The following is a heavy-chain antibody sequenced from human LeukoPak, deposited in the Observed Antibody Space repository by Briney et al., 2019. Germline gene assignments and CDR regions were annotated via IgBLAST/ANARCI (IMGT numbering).Heavy chain of an antibody. J-gene: IGHJ4*02. Sequence: ASVKVSCKASGYDFTSYYFHRLRRAPGQGLEWMAIIIPSSGSTSFAQKFPGRLSMTRDTSTSTVYMELRSLRSEDTAVYYCARGSSTAVVILDPYYFDSWGQGTLVTVSS. CDR2: IIPSSGST. V-gene: IGHV1-46*01. CDR3: ARGSSTAVVILDPYYFDS. CDR1: GYDFTSYY. D-gene: IGHD3-22*01.